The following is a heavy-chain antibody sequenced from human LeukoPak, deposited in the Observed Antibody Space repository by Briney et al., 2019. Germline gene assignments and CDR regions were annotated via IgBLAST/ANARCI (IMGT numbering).Heavy chain of an antibody. J-gene: IGHJ4*02. Sequence: VASVKVSCKASGGTFSSYAISWVRQAPGQGLEWMGGIIPIFGTANYAQKFQGRVTITADESTSTAYMELSSLRSEDTAVYYCARAPRGRNWNSHRLGYWGQGTLVTVSS. CDR3: ARAPRGRNWNSHRLGY. CDR2: IIPIFGTA. CDR1: GGTFSSYA. D-gene: IGHD1-7*01. V-gene: IGHV1-69*13.